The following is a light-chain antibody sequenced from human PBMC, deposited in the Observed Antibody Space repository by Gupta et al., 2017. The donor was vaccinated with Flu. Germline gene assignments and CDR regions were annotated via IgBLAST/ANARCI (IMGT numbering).Light chain of an antibody. CDR3: QQDNNYWT. CDR1: QSISRG. CDR2: KAS. J-gene: IGKJ1*01. V-gene: IGKV1-5*03. Sequence: DIQMTQSPSTLSASVGDRVTITCRASQSISRGLAWYQQKPGKAPKLLIYKASTLDSGVPSRFSGSGGGTEFTLTSSSLQPDDSATYYCQQDNNYWTFGQGTKVEIK.